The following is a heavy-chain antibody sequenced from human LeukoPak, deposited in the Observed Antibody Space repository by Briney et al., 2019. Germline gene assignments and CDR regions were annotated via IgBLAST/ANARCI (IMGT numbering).Heavy chain of an antibody. D-gene: IGHD6-13*01. CDR3: ARGASRVDC. J-gene: IGHJ4*02. CDR2: IIPIFGTA. V-gene: IGHV1-69*05. Sequence: SVKVSCXASGGTFSSYAISWVRQAPGQGLEWMGRIIPIFGTANYAQKFQGRVTMTRNTSISTAYMELSSLRSEDTAVYYCARGASRVDCWGQGTLVTVSS. CDR1: GGTFSSYA.